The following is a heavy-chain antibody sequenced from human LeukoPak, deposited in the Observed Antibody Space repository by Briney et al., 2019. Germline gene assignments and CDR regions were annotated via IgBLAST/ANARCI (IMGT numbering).Heavy chain of an antibody. CDR3: GGYCSGCDCQGDFDY. D-gene: IGHD2-15*01. V-gene: IGHV3-30*04. CDR2: ITYDGDDK. J-gene: IGHJ4*02. Sequence: GGSLRLSCAASGFTFSNFAMHWVRQAPGKGLEWVAVITYDGDDKFYAASVKGRFTISRDNSKNTLYLQMNSLRTEDTAVFYCGGYCSGCDCQGDFDYWGQGTLVTVSS. CDR1: GFTFSNFA.